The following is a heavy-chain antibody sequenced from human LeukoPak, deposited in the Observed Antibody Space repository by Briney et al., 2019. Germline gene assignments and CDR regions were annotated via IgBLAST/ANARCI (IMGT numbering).Heavy chain of an antibody. V-gene: IGHV5-51*03. J-gene: IGHJ3*02. CDR1: GYSFTSYW. D-gene: IGHD4-23*01. CDR2: IYPGDSDT. CDR3: ARRRLDYGGTWRAFDI. Sequence: PGESLKLSCKGSGYSFTSYWIGWVRQMPGKGLEWMGIIYPGDSDTRYSPSFQGQVTISADKSISTAYLQWSSLKASDTAVYYCARRRLDYGGTWRAFDIWGQGTMVTVSS.